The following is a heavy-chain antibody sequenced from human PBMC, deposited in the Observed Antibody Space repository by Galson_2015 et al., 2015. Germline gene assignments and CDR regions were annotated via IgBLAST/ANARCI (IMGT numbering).Heavy chain of an antibody. D-gene: IGHD1-1*01. J-gene: IGHJ3*02. CDR2: IGTDGVT. CDR3: LRDSGEYSDAFDI. V-gene: IGHV3-13*01. Sequence: SLRLSCAASGFTAATYDMYWVRQAAGKGLQWVSAIGTDGVTYYADSVRGRFTISSENAKNSVYLHMNTLSAGDTAVYFCLRDSGEYSDAFDIWGQGTVVTVSS. CDR1: GFTAATYD.